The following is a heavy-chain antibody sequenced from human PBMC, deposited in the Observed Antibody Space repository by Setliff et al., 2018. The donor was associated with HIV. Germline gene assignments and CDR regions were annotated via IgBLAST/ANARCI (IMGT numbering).Heavy chain of an antibody. J-gene: IGHJ3*02. D-gene: IGHD3-22*01. V-gene: IGHV7-4-1*02. CDR1: GYSFNSYP. Sequence: ASVKVSCKASGYSFNSYPLNWVRQAPGQGLEWMGWINTHIGSPTYAQGFTGRFVFSMDASVSTSYLEISSLKTEDTAVYYCARANPRYHDSNGYAYDMWGQGTMVTVS. CDR3: ARANPRYHDSNGYAYDM. CDR2: INTHIGSP.